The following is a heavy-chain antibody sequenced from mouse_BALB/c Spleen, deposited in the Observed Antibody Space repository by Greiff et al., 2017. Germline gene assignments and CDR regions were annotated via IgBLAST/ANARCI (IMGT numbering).Heavy chain of an antibody. CDR1: GFTFSDYY. J-gene: IGHJ3*01. CDR2: ISDGGSYT. CDR3: ARVDYRYGFAY. V-gene: IGHV5-4*02. Sequence: DVMLVESGGGLVKPGGSLKLSCAASGFTFSDYYMYWVRQTPEKRLEWVATISDGGSYTYYPDSVKGRFTISRDNAKNNLYLQMSSLKSEDTAMYYCARVDYRYGFAYWGQGTLVTVSA. D-gene: IGHD2-14*01.